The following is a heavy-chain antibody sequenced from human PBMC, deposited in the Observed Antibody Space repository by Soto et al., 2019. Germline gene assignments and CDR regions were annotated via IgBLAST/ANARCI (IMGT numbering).Heavy chain of an antibody. V-gene: IGHV1-69*13. Sequence: SVKVSCKASGGTFSSYAISWVRQAPGQGLEWMGGIIPIFGTANYAQKFQGRVTITADESTSTAYMELSSLRSEDTAVYYCARGSPVGSGSYYPPQRTHYYYYYGMDVWGQGTTVTVSS. J-gene: IGHJ6*02. D-gene: IGHD3-10*01. CDR2: IIPIFGTA. CDR3: ARGSPVGSGSYYPPQRTHYYYYYGMDV. CDR1: GGTFSSYA.